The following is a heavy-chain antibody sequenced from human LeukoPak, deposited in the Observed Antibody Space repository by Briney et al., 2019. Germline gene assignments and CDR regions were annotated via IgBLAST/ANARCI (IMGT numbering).Heavy chain of an antibody. CDR3: AKDRDGPNSGSYYWDYFDY. CDR1: GFTFSSYA. V-gene: IGHV3-23*01. J-gene: IGHJ4*02. Sequence: GGSLRLSCAASGFTFSSYAMSWVRQAPGKGLEWVSAISGSGGSTYYADSVKGWFTISRDNSKNTLYLQMNSLRAEDTAVYYCAKDRDGPNSGSYYWDYFDYWGQGTLVTVSS. CDR2: ISGSGGST. D-gene: IGHD1-26*01.